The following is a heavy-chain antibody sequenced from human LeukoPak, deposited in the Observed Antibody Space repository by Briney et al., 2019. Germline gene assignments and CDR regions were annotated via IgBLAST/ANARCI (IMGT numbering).Heavy chain of an antibody. J-gene: IGHJ4*02. V-gene: IGHV3-33*06. CDR1: QFTFSHYG. CDR3: XKDAERGFDYSNSLNY. CDR2: IWSDASNK. Sequence: GGSLRLSCAASQFTFSHYGMHWVRQAPGRGLQWVAVIWSDASNKYYSDSVKGRFTISRDNSKKTLYLEMNNLRAEDTAVYYCXKDAERGFDYSNSLNYWGQGTLVTVSS. D-gene: IGHD4-11*01.